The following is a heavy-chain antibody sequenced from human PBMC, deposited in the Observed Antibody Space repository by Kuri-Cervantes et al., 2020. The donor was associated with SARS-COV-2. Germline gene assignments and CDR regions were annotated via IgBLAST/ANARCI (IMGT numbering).Heavy chain of an antibody. CDR2: ISSSSSYI. Sequence: GGSLRLSCAASGFTFNNYAMHWVRQTPGKGLEWVSSISSSSSYIYYADSVKGRFTISRDNAKNSLYLQMNSLRAEDTAVYYCASDRGDFWSGSINYWGQGTLVTVSS. V-gene: IGHV3-21*01. J-gene: IGHJ4*02. CDR3: ASDRGDFWSGSINY. D-gene: IGHD3-3*01. CDR1: GFTFNNYA.